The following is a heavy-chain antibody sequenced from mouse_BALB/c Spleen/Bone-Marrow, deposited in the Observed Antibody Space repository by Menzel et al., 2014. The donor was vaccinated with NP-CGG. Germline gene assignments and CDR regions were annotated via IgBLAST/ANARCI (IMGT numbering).Heavy chain of an antibody. V-gene: IGHV4-1*02. CDR2: INPDSSTI. J-gene: IGHJ2*01. CDR1: GFDFSRYW. Sequence: DVKLQESGGGLVQPGGSLKLSCAASGFDFSRYWMSWVRPAPGKGLEWIGEINPDSSTINYTPSLKDKFIISRDNAKNTLYLQMSKVRSEDTALYYCARLGYYGYFDYWGQGTTLTVSS. CDR3: ARLGYYGYFDY. D-gene: IGHD2-3*01.